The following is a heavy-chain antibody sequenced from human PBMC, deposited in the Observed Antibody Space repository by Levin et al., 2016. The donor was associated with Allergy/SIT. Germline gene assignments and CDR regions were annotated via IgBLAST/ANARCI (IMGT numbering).Heavy chain of an antibody. CDR3: AREGALTGYQDYYYYGMDV. J-gene: IGHJ6*02. CDR2: IIPILGIA. V-gene: IGHV1-69*04. Sequence: WVRQAPGQGLEWMGRIIPILGIANYAQKFQGRVTITADKSTSTAYMELSSLRSEDTAVYYCAREGALTGYQDYYYYGMDVWGQGTTVTVSS. D-gene: IGHD3-9*01.